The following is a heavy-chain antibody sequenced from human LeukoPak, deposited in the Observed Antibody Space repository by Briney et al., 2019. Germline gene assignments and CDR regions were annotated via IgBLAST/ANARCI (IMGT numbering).Heavy chain of an antibody. Sequence: ASVKVSCKASGYTFTGYYMHWVRQAPGQGLEWMGWINPNSGGTNYAQKFQGRVTMARDTSISTAYMELSRLRSDDTAVYYCARGRYCSSTICSDFDYWGQGTLVTVSS. CDR3: ARGRYCSSTICSDFDY. D-gene: IGHD2-2*01. V-gene: IGHV1-2*02. J-gene: IGHJ4*02. CDR2: INPNSGGT. CDR1: GYTFTGYY.